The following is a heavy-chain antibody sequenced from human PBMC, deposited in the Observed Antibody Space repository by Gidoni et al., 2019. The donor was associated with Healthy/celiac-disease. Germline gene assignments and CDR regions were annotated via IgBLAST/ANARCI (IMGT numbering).Heavy chain of an antibody. CDR2: ISSSSSYI. CDR3: ARGEEAVAGLGDY. CDR1: GFTFSSYS. V-gene: IGHV3-21*01. Sequence: EVQLVESGGGLVKPGGSLRLSCAASGFTFSSYSMNWVRQAPGKGLEWVSSISSSSSYIYYADSVKGRFTISRDNAKNSLYLQMNSLRAEDTAVYYCARGEEAVAGLGDYWGQGTLVTVSS. J-gene: IGHJ4*02. D-gene: IGHD6-19*01.